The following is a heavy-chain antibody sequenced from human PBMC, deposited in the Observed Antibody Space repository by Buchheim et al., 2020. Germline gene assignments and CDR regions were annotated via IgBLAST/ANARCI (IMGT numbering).Heavy chain of an antibody. CDR2: VKKDGSET. V-gene: IGHV3-7*01. Sequence: EVQLVESGGGLVQPGGSLRLSCAASGFTFTNNGMSRVRQPPGKGLEWVASVKKDGSETYYVDFARGRFTISRDKDKNSQHLQMNSLRAEDTAVYFCARGGGWTDFWGQGA. CDR1: GFTFTNNG. J-gene: IGHJ4*02. CDR3: ARGGGWTDF. D-gene: IGHD6-19*01.